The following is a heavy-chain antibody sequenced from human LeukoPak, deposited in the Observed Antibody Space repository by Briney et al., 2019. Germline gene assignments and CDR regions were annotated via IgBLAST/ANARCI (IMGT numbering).Heavy chain of an antibody. CDR3: ARGISREVVTEDAFDI. V-gene: IGHV1-69*02. CDR2: IIPILGIA. D-gene: IGHD2-21*02. CDR1: GGTFSSYT. J-gene: IGHJ3*02. Sequence: GASVKVSCKASGGTFSSYTISWVRQAPGQGLEWMGRIIPILGIANYAQKFQGRVTITADKSTSTAYIELSSLRSEDTAVYYCARGISREVVTEDAFDIWGQGTMVTVSS.